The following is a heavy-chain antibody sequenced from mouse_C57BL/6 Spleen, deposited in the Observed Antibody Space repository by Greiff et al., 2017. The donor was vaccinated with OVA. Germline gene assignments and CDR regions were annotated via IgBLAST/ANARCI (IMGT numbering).Heavy chain of an antibody. CDR1: GYTFTSYW. CDR2: IHPNSGST. J-gene: IGHJ2*01. D-gene: IGHD2-5*01. Sequence: QVQLQQPGAELVKPGASVKLSCKASGYTFTSYWMHWVKQRPGQGLEWIGVIHPNSGSTNYNEKFKSKATLTVDKSSSTAYMQLSSLTSEDSAVYYCARKGDYSNYYFDYWGQGTTLTVSS. V-gene: IGHV1-64*01. CDR3: ARKGDYSNYYFDY.